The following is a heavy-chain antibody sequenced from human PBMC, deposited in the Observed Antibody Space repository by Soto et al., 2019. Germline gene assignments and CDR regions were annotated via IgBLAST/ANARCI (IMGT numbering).Heavy chain of an antibody. CDR3: AREYIAAAYSYYYGMDV. CDR1: GFTFSSYA. CDR2: ISYDGSNK. Sequence: QVQLVESGGGVVQPGRSLRLSCAASGFTFSSYAMHWVRQAPGKGLEWVAVISYDGSNKYYADSVKGRFTISRDNSKTTLDLQMNSLSAEDTSVYYCAREYIAAAYSYYYGMDVWGQGTTVTVSS. V-gene: IGHV3-30-3*01. D-gene: IGHD6-13*01. J-gene: IGHJ6*02.